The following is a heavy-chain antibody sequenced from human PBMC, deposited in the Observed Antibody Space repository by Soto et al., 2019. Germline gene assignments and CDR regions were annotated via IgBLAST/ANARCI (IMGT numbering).Heavy chain of an antibody. CDR2: INPNSGGT. V-gene: IGHV1-2*04. J-gene: IGHJ4*02. CDR3: ARGRAAAGTNTKYFDY. D-gene: IGHD6-13*01. Sequence: ASVKVSCTASGYTFTGYYMHWVRQAPGQGLEWMGWINPNSGGTNYAQKFQGWVTMTRDTSISTAYMELSRLRSDDTAVYYCARGRAAAGTNTKYFDYWGQGTLVTVSS. CDR1: GYTFTGYY.